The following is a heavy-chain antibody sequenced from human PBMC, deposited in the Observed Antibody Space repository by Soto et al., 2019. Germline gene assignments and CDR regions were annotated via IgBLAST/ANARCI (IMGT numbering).Heavy chain of an antibody. CDR3: VKRSPGTILDY. J-gene: IGHJ4*02. CDR1: GGSITSSNFY. CDR2: LYSGGSA. Sequence: SETLSLTCTVSGGSITSSNFYWGWVRQPPGKGLEWIGTLYSGGSAYYNASIKSRVAMSVDTSKNQSSLKVTSVTAADTAVYTCVKRSPGTILDYCGQGSLVTVSS. V-gene: IGHV4-39*01.